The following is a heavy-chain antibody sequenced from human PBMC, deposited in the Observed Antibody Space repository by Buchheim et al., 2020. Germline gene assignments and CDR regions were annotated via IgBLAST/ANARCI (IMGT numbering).Heavy chain of an antibody. CDR3: ARSFGSGSYSF. J-gene: IGHJ4*02. D-gene: IGHD3-10*01. V-gene: IGHV1-46*03. Sequence: QVQLVQSGAEVKKPGASVKISCKASGYPFTTYYIHWVRQAPGQGLEWMGGINPRDGGTKNGQRLQGRLTMTSDTSTSTVSMELSTLRPEDTAVYYCARSFGSGSYSFWGQGT. CDR1: GYPFTTYY. CDR2: INPRDGGT.